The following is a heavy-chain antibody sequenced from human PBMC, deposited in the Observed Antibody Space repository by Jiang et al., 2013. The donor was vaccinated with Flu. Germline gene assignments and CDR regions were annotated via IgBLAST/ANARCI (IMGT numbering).Heavy chain of an antibody. D-gene: IGHD1-1*01. Sequence: QLLESGGGVVQPGRSLRLSCVASGFTFSSYAMHWVRQAPGKGPEWVAVISYDGSNKFYGDSVKGRFTISSDNSKNTLALQMNSLRTEDTAVYYCVRGVGRTSTVMDVWGQGTTVTVSS. V-gene: IGHV3-30-3*01. CDR2: ISYDGSNK. J-gene: IGHJ6*02. CDR3: VRGVGRTSTVMDV. CDR1: GFTFSSYA.